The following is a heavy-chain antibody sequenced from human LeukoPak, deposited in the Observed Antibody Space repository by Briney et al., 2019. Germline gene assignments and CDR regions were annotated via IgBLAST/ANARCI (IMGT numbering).Heavy chain of an antibody. V-gene: IGHV3-74*01. Sequence: GGSLRLSCAASGFTFSTDWMHWVRQAPGKGLVWVSRINTDGTITIYADSVKGRFTISRDNAKNTLHLQMNSLRVEDTATYYCASDLNHDSGGWGQGTLVTVSS. CDR3: ASDLNHDSGG. CDR1: GFTFSTDW. D-gene: IGHD3-22*01. CDR2: INTDGTIT. J-gene: IGHJ4*02.